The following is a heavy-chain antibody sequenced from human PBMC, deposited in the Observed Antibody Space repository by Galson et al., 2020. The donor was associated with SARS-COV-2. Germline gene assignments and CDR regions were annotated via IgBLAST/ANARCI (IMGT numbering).Heavy chain of an antibody. CDR2: VTGSGSYI. J-gene: IGHJ4*02. D-gene: IGHD3-3*01. Sequence: GGSLRLSCAASGFTFTTYNMHWVRQAPGKGLEWLSSVTGSGSYIQYADSVKGRFTISRDNAKNSIYLQMNSLRVEDTAVYYCARAHYRVLEWLPPALDYWGQGTLVTVSS. V-gene: IGHV3-21*01. CDR1: GFTFTTYN. CDR3: ARAHYRVLEWLPPALDY.